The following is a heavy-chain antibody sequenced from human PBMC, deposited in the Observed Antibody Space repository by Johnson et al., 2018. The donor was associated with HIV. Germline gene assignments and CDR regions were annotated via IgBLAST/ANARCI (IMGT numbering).Heavy chain of an antibody. CDR3: AKDVSRGHDVFDV. CDR1: GFTFSSYG. Sequence: QVLLVESGGGVVQPGRSLRLSCAASGFTFSSYGMHWVRQAPGKWLEWVAVISYDGSNKYYADSVKGRFTISRDNSKNTLYLQMNSLRAEDTALYHCAKDVSRGHDVFDVWGQGTMVTVSS. V-gene: IGHV3-30*18. CDR2: ISYDGSNK. J-gene: IGHJ3*01. D-gene: IGHD5/OR15-5a*01.